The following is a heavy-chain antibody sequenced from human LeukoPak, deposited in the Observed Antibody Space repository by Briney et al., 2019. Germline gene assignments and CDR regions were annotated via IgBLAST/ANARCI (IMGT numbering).Heavy chain of an antibody. V-gene: IGHV3-7*01. CDR2: IKQDGSEK. Sequence: AGSLRLSCAASGFAFSSYWMSWVRQAPGKGLEWVANIKQDGSEKYYVDSVKGRFTISRDNAKNSLYLQMNSLRAEDTAVYYCARDKDSWDYGDFYDNWGQGTLVTVSS. J-gene: IGHJ4*02. CDR1: GFAFSSYW. D-gene: IGHD4-17*01. CDR3: ARDKDSWDYGDFYDN.